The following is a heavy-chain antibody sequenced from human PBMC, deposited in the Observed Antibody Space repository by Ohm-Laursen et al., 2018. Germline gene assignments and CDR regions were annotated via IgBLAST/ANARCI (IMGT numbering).Heavy chain of an antibody. CDR2: IYPGDSET. J-gene: IGHJ5*02. CDR3: AKAPLGNWFDP. CDR1: GYTFINYW. V-gene: IGHV5-51*01. Sequence: ESLRISCKASGYTFINYWIGWVRQMPGKGLGWMGIIYPGDSETSYSPSFQGQVTISADKSISTAYLHWSSLKASDTAMYYCAKAPLGNWFDPWGQGTLVTVSS. D-gene: IGHD7-27*01.